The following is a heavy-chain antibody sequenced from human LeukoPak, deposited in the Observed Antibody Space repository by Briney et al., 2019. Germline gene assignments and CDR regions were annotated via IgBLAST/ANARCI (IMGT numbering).Heavy chain of an antibody. CDR1: GGSISSSSYY. J-gene: IGHJ3*02. CDR3: ARHCTVPDAFDI. CDR2: IYYSGST. Sequence: ASETLSLTCTVSGGSISSSSYYWGWIRQPRGKGLEWIGSIYYSGSTYYNPSLKSRVTISVDTSKNQFSLKLSSVTAADTAVYYCARHCTVPDAFDIWGQGTMVTVSS. V-gene: IGHV4-39*01. D-gene: IGHD2-8*01.